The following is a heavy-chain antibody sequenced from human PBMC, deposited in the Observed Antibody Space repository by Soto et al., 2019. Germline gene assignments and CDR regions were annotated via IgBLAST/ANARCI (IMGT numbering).Heavy chain of an antibody. Sequence: SETLSLTCAVYGGSFSGYYWSWIRQHPGKGLEWIGYIYYSGSTYYNPSLKSRVTISVDTSENQFSLKLSSVTAADTAVYYCARGGLGYCSGGSCYSAELSRYYYGMDVWGQGTTVTVSS. CDR2: IYYSGST. D-gene: IGHD2-15*01. V-gene: IGHV4-31*11. CDR3: ARGGLGYCSGGSCYSAELSRYYYGMDV. CDR1: GGSFSGYY. J-gene: IGHJ6*02.